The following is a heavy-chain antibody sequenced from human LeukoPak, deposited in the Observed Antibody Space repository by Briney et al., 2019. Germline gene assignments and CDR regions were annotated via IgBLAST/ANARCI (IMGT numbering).Heavy chain of an antibody. J-gene: IGHJ5*02. D-gene: IGHD3-22*01. CDR1: GGSFSGYY. V-gene: IGHV4-34*01. CDR2: INHSGST. Sequence: PSETLSLTCAVYGGSFSGYYWSWIRQPPGKGLEWIGEINHSGSTNYNPSLKSRVTISVDTSKNQFSLKLSSVTAADTAVYYCAREKRITMIVVVTGRNWFDPWGQGTLVTVSS. CDR3: AREKRITMIVVVTGRNWFDP.